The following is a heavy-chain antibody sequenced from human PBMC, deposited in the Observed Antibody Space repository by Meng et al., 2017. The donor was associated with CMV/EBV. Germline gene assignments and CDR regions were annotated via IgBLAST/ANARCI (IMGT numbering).Heavy chain of an antibody. CDR2: IYYSGST. CDR1: GGSISSSSYY. J-gene: IGHJ4*02. Sequence: SETLSLTCTVSGGSISSSSYYWGWIRQPPGKGLEWIGSIYYSGSTYYNPSLKSRVTISVDTSKNQFSRKLSSVTAADTAVYYCARGYSRHRNLYYFDYWGQGTLVTVSS. V-gene: IGHV4-39*01. CDR3: ARGYSRHRNLYYFDY. D-gene: IGHD6-13*01.